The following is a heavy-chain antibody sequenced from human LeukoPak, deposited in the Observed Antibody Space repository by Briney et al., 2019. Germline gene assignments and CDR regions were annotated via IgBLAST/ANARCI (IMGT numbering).Heavy chain of an antibody. D-gene: IGHD2-15*01. Sequence: GASVKVSCKASGYTFTSYYMHWVRQAPGQGLEWMGIINPSGGSTSYAQKFQGRVTMTRDMSTGTVYMELSSLRPDDTAVYYCARDRMVGWFDPWGQGTLVTVSS. CDR1: GYTFTSYY. CDR3: ARDRMVGWFDP. V-gene: IGHV1-46*01. J-gene: IGHJ5*02. CDR2: INPSGGST.